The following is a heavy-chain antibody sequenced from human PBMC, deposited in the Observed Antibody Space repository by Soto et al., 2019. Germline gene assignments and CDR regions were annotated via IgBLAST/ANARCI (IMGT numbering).Heavy chain of an antibody. CDR1: GFTFSSYA. D-gene: IGHD2-2*01. Sequence: GGSLRLSCAASGFTFSSYAMSWVRQAPGKGLEWASAISGSGGSTYYADSVKGRFTISRDNSKNTLYLQMNSLRAEDTAVYYCAKGIKGVVPADILDYWAQGTLVTVSS. J-gene: IGHJ4*02. CDR3: AKGIKGVVPADILDY. V-gene: IGHV3-23*01. CDR2: ISGSGGST.